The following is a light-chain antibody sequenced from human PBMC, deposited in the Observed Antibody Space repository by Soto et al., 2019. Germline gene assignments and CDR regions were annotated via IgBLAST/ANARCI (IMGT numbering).Light chain of an antibody. J-gene: IGLJ1*01. Sequence: QSALTQPASVSGSPGQSITISCTGTSSDVGGYNYVSWYQRHPGKAPKLMIFDVSNRPSGVSNRFPGSKSANTASLTISGLQAEDEADYFCSSYTSSTTPYVFGTGTKVTVL. CDR3: SSYTSSTTPYV. CDR1: SSDVGGYNY. V-gene: IGLV2-14*03. CDR2: DVS.